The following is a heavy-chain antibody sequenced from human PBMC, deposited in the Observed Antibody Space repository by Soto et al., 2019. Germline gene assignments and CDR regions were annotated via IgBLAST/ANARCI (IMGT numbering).Heavy chain of an antibody. Sequence: QLQLQESGPGLVKPSETLSLTCTVSGGSISSISDYWGWIRQPPGKGLEWIGNIYYGGTTYYNPSLKSRVTIFVDTSKKQFSLKMTSVTAADTAVYYCARLSGWSRNNWVDPWGQGILVTVSS. J-gene: IGHJ5*02. CDR3: ARLSGWSRNNWVDP. V-gene: IGHV4-39*01. CDR2: IYYGGTT. CDR1: GGSISSISDY. D-gene: IGHD6-19*01.